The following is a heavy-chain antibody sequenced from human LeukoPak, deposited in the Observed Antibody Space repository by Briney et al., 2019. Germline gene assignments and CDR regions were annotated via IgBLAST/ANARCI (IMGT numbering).Heavy chain of an antibody. Sequence: SETLSLTCTVSGGSISSGSYYWSWIRQPAGKGLEWIGRIYTSGSTNYNPSLKSRVTISVDTSKNQFSLKLSSVTAADTAVYYCARRGGHGGSFDYWGQGTLVTVSS. D-gene: IGHD4-23*01. J-gene: IGHJ4*02. CDR3: ARRGGHGGSFDY. V-gene: IGHV4-61*02. CDR2: IYTSGST. CDR1: GGSISSGSYY.